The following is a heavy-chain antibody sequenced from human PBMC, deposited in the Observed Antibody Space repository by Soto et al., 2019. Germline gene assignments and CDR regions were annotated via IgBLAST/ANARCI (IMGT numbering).Heavy chain of an antibody. J-gene: IGHJ3*02. CDR2: ISYDGRQT. CDR3: ATEGAASSRTSDAFDI. V-gene: IGHV3-30*04. CDR1: GFTFSNYA. D-gene: IGHD2-15*01. Sequence: QVHLVESGGTVVQPGRSLRLSCAASGFTFSNYAMHWVRQAPGKGLEWVAFISYDGRQTHYPDSVKGRFTISRDNSKNTRNLQMDSLRAEDTAIYYCATEGAASSRTSDAFDIWGQGTMVTVSS.